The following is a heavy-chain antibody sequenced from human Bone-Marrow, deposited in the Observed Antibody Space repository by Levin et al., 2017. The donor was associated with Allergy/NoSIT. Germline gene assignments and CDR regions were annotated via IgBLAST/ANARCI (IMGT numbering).Heavy chain of an antibody. CDR3: ARDYIPGSNPNWATNFFDP. CDR2: MSYDESSA. CDR1: GFTFSVYA. Sequence: PGGSLRLSCAASGFTFSVYAIHWVRLAPGKGLEWVAVMSYDESSAFYADSVKGRFTISRDNSKNTLYLQLNSLRHEDTAVYYCARDYIPGSNPNWATNFFDPWGQGTLVTVSS. J-gene: IGHJ5*02. D-gene: IGHD2-2*01. V-gene: IGHV3-30-3*01.